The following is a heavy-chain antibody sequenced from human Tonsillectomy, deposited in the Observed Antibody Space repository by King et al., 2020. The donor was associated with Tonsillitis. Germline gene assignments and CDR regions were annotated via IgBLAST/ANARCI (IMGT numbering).Heavy chain of an antibody. CDR2: ITGSYGDSNT. CDR3: AKPWVSGSGSYYEGFDH. V-gene: IGHV3-23*04. Sequence: VQLVESGGGLIQPGGSLRLSCAASGFTFSPYAMSWVRQAPGKGLEWVSTITGSYGDSNTYYADSVQDRFTISRDDFKNTLYLQMSSLRAEDTAVYYCAKPWVSGSGSYYEGFDHWGQGTLVTDSS. J-gene: IGHJ4*02. D-gene: IGHD3-10*01. CDR1: GFTFSPYA.